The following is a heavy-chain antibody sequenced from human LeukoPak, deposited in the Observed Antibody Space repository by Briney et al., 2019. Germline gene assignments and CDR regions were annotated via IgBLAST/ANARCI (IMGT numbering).Heavy chain of an antibody. J-gene: IGHJ3*02. Sequence: GGSLRLSCAASGFTFSSYAMGWVRQAPGKGLEWVSAISGSGGSTYYADSVKGRFTISRDNSKNTLYLQMNSLRAEDTAVYYCANPIAAAGTRIQGVDAFDIWGQGTMVTVSS. CDR2: ISGSGGST. D-gene: IGHD6-13*01. CDR3: ANPIAAAGTRIQGVDAFDI. CDR1: GFTFSSYA. V-gene: IGHV3-23*01.